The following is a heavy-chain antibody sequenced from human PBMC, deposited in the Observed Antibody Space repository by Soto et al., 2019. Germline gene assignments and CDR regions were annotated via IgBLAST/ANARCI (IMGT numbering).Heavy chain of an antibody. CDR1: GFTFSSYA. CDR3: AKMRNYDYIWGSYPY. Sequence: PGGSLRLSCAASGFTFSSYAMSWVRQAPGKGLEWVSAISGSGGSTYYADSVKGRFTISRDNSKNTLYLQMNSLRAEDAAVYYCAKMRNYDYIWGSYPYWGQGTLVTVSS. CDR2: ISGSGGST. J-gene: IGHJ4*02. V-gene: IGHV3-23*01. D-gene: IGHD3-16*02.